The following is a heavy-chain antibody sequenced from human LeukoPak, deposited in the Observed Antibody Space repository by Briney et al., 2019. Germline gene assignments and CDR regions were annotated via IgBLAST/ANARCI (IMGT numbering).Heavy chain of an antibody. J-gene: IGHJ6*03. Sequence: PGGSLRLSCAASGFTFSSYAMSWVRQAPGKGLEWVSAISGSGGSTYYADSVKGRFTISRDNSKNTLYLQMNSLRAEDTAVYYCATWHRPGKIRGVVNDYYYYYMDVWGKGTTVTVSS. V-gene: IGHV3-23*01. D-gene: IGHD3-3*01. CDR2: ISGSGGST. CDR3: ATWHRPGKIRGVVNDYYYYYMDV. CDR1: GFTFSSYA.